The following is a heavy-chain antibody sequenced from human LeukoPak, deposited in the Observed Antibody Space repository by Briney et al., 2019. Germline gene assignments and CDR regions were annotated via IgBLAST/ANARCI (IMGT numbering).Heavy chain of an antibody. Sequence: GGSLRLSCAASGFTVSSNYMSWVRQAPGKGLEWLSVIYSGGSTYYADSVKGRFTISRHNSKNTLYLQMNSLRAEDTAVYYCASTSYDTYYYGMDVWGQGTTVTVSS. CDR1: GFTVSSNY. V-gene: IGHV3-53*04. J-gene: IGHJ6*02. CDR3: ASTSYDTYYYGMDV. D-gene: IGHD3-9*01. CDR2: IYSGGST.